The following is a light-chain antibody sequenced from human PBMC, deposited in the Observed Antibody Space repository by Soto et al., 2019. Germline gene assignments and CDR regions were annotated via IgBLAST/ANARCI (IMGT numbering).Light chain of an antibody. Sequence: EIMMTQSPASLSVSPGERATLSCRASQSVSSNLAWYQQKPGQAPRLLIYDASNRATGIPARFSGSGSGTDFTLTISSLEPEDFALYYCQQRHMWPITFGQGTRLEIK. CDR3: QQRHMWPIT. CDR2: DAS. J-gene: IGKJ5*01. CDR1: QSVSSN. V-gene: IGKV3-11*01.